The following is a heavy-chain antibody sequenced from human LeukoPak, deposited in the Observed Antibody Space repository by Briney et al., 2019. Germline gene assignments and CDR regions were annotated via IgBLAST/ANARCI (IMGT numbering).Heavy chain of an antibody. V-gene: IGHV3-48*01. Sequence: GGSLRLSCAASGFTFSSYSMNWVPQAPGKGLEWVSYISSSSSTINYADSVKGRFTISRDNAKNSLYLQMNSLRAEDTAVYYCARGYYGSGRSWFDPWGQGTLVTVSS. D-gene: IGHD3-10*01. CDR2: ISSSSSTI. J-gene: IGHJ5*02. CDR3: ARGYYGSGRSWFDP. CDR1: GFTFSSYS.